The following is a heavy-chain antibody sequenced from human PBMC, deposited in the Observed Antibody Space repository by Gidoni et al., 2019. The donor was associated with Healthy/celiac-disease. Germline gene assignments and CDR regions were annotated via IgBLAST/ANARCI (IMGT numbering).Heavy chain of an antibody. CDR1: GGSISSGGYY. D-gene: IGHD5-18*01. Sequence: QVQLQESGPGLVKPSQTLSLTCTVSGGSISSGGYYWSWIRQNPGKGLEWIGYIYYSGSTYYNPSLKSRVTISVDTSKNQFSLKLSSVTAADTAVYYCARVDTAMVTAYFDYWGQGTLVTVSS. J-gene: IGHJ4*02. CDR2: IYYSGST. CDR3: ARVDTAMVTAYFDY. V-gene: IGHV4-31*03.